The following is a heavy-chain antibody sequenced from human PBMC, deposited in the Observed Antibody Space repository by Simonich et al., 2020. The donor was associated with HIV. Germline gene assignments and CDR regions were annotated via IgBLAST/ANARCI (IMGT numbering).Heavy chain of an antibody. D-gene: IGHD3-22*01. CDR1: GYTLTELS. V-gene: IGHV1-24*01. Sequence: QVQLVQSGAEVKKPGASVKVSCKVSGYTLTELSMHWVRQAPGKGVEWMGGVIPEDGETIYAQKFQGRVTMNEDSSTDTAHMELSSLTSEDTAVYFCAAVKYYYDSSGFSYDGVDVWGQGTMVTVSS. CDR3: AAVKYYYDSSGFSYDGVDV. J-gene: IGHJ3*01. CDR2: VIPEDGET.